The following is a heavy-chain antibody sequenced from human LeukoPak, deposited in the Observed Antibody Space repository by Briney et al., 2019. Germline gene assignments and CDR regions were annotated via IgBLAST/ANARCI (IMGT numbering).Heavy chain of an antibody. J-gene: IGHJ4*02. D-gene: IGHD3-10*01. Sequence: GGSLRLSCAASGFTVSSNYMSWVRQAPGKGLEWVSVIYIGGSTYYADSVKGRFTISRDNSKNTLDLQMNSLRAEDTAVYYCATPLLWFGELSTDYWGQGTLVTVSS. CDR3: ATPLLWFGELSTDY. CDR1: GFTVSSNY. CDR2: IYIGGST. V-gene: IGHV3-66*01.